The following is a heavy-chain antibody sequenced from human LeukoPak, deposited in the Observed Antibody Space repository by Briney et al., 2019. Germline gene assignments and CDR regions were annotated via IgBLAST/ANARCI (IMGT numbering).Heavy chain of an antibody. V-gene: IGHV3-23*01. CDR1: GFTLPNYA. J-gene: IGHJ4*02. D-gene: IGHD3-3*01. CDR2: SGSGGST. CDR3: AKAKLQRVTIFGVVYYFDY. Sequence: GGSLRLSCAASGFTLPNYAMNWVRQAPGKGLEWVSGSGSGGSTYYADSVKGRFTISRDNSKNTLYLQMNSLKAEDTARYYCAKAKLQRVTIFGVVYYFDYWGQGALVTVSS.